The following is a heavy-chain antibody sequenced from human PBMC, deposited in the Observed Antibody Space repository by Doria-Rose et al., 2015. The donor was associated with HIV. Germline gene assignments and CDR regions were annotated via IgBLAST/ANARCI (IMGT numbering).Heavy chain of an antibody. CDR1: GFSFESYA. Sequence: VQLVQSGGGLVQPGRSLRLSCVGSGFSFESYAMHWVRLAPGKGLEWVAGISWASGAKGNADSVDGRFTISRDNAKKSVYLEMRSLRPEDTAFYYCAKAPIIGPKYYFYMDVWGKGTSVIVSS. CDR3: AKAPIIGPKYYFYMDV. J-gene: IGHJ6*03. V-gene: IGHV3-9*01. CDR2: ISWASGAK. D-gene: IGHD3-3*01.